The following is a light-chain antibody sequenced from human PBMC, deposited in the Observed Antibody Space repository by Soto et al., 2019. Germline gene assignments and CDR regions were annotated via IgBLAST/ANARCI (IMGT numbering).Light chain of an antibody. Sequence: QSALTQPRSVSGSPGQSVTISCTGTSSDVGGYNYVSWYQQHPGKAPKLMIYDVSKRPSGVPDRFSGSKSGNTASLTISGLPAEDEADYYCCSYAGSYTFYVFGTGTKVTVL. V-gene: IGLV2-11*01. CDR3: CSYAGSYTFYV. J-gene: IGLJ1*01. CDR2: DVS. CDR1: SSDVGGYNY.